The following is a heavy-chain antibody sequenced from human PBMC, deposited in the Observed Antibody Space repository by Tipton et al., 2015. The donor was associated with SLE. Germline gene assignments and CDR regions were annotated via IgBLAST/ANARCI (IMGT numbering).Heavy chain of an antibody. CDR1: GGSISSGSYY. D-gene: IGHD6-13*01. V-gene: IGHV4-61*09. CDR3: ARGGYTNAFDI. Sequence: TLSLTCTVSGGSISSGSYYWSWIRQPAGKGLEWIGYIYTSGSTNYNPSLKSRVTISVDTSKNQFSLKLSSVTAADTAVYYCARGGYTNAFDIWGQGTMVTVSS. J-gene: IGHJ3*02. CDR2: IYTSGST.